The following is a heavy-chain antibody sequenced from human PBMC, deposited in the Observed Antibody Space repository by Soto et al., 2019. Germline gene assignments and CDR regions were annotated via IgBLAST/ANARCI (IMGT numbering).Heavy chain of an antibody. CDR1: GGSINTFY. J-gene: IGHJ4*02. CDR2: IFSSGST. V-gene: IGHV4-4*07. Sequence: SETLSLTCTVSGGSINTFYWSWVRQPAGKGLEWIGRIFSSGSTSFNPSLESRVAMSVDTSKNHFSLNLSSVTAADMAVYYCAREGSYSAYNFAHGIQLWSFDFWGQGALVPVSS. CDR3: AREGSYSAYNFAHGIQLWSFDF. D-gene: IGHD5-12*01.